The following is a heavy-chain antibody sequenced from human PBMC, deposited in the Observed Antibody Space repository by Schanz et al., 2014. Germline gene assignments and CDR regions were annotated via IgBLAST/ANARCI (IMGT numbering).Heavy chain of an antibody. Sequence: VQLVESGGGVVQPGRSLRLSCVASGFRFDDYAMHWVRQAPGKGLEWFSGMSWNAGSLGYGDSVKGRFTISRDNAKNALSLQKNSLSAEDTSVYYCAKVEPAATYLDAWGLGTLXTVSS. D-gene: IGHD2-2*01. V-gene: IGHV3-9*01. CDR1: GFRFDDYA. CDR3: AKVEPAATYLDA. J-gene: IGHJ4*02. CDR2: MSWNAGSL.